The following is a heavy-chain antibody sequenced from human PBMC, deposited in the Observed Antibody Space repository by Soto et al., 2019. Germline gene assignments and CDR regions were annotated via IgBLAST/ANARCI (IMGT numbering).Heavy chain of an antibody. J-gene: IGHJ5*02. CDR3: ARGRPRLRAPFDP. CDR1: GGSFSGYY. Sequence: NPSETLSLTCAVYGGSFSGYYWSWIRQPPGKGLEWIGEINHSGSTNYNPSLKSRVTISVDTSKNQFSLKLSSVTAADTAVYYCARGRPRLRAPFDPWGQGTLVTVSS. D-gene: IGHD4-17*01. CDR2: INHSGST. V-gene: IGHV4-34*01.